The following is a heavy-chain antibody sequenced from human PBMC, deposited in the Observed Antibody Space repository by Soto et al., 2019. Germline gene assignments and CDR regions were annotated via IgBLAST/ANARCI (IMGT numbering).Heavy chain of an antibody. V-gene: IGHV1-2*02. CDR2: INPNSGCT. D-gene: IGHD3-9*01. CDR3: ARGLLRYFDWFQGGGSYYYYYYCMDV. Sequence: GASVKVSFKASGYTFTGYYMHWLRQAPGQGLEWMGWINPNSGCTNYAQKFQGRVTMTRDTSISTAYMELSRLRSDDTAVYYCARGLLRYFDWFQGGGSYYYYYYCMDVWGQGTTVTVSS. CDR1: GYTFTGYY. J-gene: IGHJ6*02.